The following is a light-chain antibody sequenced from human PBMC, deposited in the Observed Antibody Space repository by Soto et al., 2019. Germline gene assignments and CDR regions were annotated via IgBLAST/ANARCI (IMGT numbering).Light chain of an antibody. Sequence: EIVMTQSPATLSVSPGERVTFSCRASQTVSRNVAWYQQRPGQAPRLLIFDALRRATGISARFSGSGSGTEFTLTISSLQSEDFAVYYCQQYNSWPPFTFGQGTKVEIK. CDR1: QTVSRN. CDR3: QQYNSWPPFT. V-gene: IGKV3D-15*01. CDR2: DAL. J-gene: IGKJ2*01.